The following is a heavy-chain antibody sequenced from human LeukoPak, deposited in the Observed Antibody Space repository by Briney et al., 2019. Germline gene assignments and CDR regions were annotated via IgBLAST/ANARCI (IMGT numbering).Heavy chain of an antibody. CDR1: GYIFTNYL. CDR3: ATGASKVTTDFANY. D-gene: IGHD4-17*01. CDR2: IDPSDSNT. V-gene: IGHV5-10-1*01. Sequence: AESLKISCKASGYIFTNYLISWVRQMPGKRLELMGRIDPSDSNTKYNPSFEGHITIAVDKSITTAFLQWNSLKASDTAMYFCATGASKVTTDFANYWGQGTQVAVSS. J-gene: IGHJ1*01.